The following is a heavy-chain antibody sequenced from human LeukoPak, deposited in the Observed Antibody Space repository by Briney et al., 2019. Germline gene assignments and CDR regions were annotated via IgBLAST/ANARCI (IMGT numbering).Heavy chain of an antibody. CDR3: ASPPGRPNGD. V-gene: IGHV3-30*04. D-gene: IGHD7-27*01. CDR1: GFSLSNYP. Sequence: GGSLRLSCAASGFSLSNYPMQWVRQAPGKGLEWVATISYDGSSRYSAASVKGRFTISRDSSKNTLSLQMNSLRVEDTAMYYCASPPGRPNGDWGQGTLVTVSS. CDR2: ISYDGSSR. J-gene: IGHJ4*02.